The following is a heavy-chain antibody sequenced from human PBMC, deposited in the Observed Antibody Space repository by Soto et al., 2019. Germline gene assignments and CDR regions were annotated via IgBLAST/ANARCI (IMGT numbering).Heavy chain of an antibody. CDR1: GFTFTRYS. CDR2: ISSTTNYI. Sequence: GGSLRLACAASGFTFTRYSMNWVRHAPGKWLEWVSSISSTTNYIYYGDSMKGRFTISRDNAKNSLYLEMNSLRAEDTAVYYCVRESEDLTSNFDYGGQGTMV. V-gene: IGHV3-21*06. CDR3: VRESEDLTSNFDY. J-gene: IGHJ4*02.